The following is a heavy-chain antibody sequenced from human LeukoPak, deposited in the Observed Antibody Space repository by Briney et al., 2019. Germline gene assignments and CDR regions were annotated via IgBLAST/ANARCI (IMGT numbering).Heavy chain of an antibody. CDR2: IYYSGST. D-gene: IGHD6-13*01. Sequence: SETLSLTCTVSGGSISSYYWNWIRQPPGKGLEWIGYIYYSGSTNYNPSLKSRVNISVDTSKNQFSLKLSSVTAADTAVYYCARTASSSGYSSSWLYYFDYWGQGTLVTVSS. J-gene: IGHJ4*02. V-gene: IGHV4-59*01. CDR1: GGSISSYY. CDR3: ARTASSSGYSSSWLYYFDY.